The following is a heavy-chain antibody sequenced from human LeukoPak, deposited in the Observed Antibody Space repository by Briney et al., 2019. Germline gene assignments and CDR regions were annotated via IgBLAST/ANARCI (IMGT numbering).Heavy chain of an antibody. J-gene: IGHJ1*01. D-gene: IGHD3-22*01. CDR3: ARDSSGYYQTDYFQH. CDR2: IKQDGSEK. Sequence: GGSLRLSCAASGFTFSSYWMSWVRRAPGKGLEWVANIKQDGSEKYYVDSVKGRFTISSDNATNSLYLQMNSLRAEDTAVYYCARDSSGYYQTDYFQHWGQGTLVTVSS. CDR1: GFTFSSYW. V-gene: IGHV3-7*04.